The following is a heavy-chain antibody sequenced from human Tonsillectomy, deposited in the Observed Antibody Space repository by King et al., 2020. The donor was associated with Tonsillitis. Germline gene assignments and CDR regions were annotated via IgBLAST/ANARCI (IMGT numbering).Heavy chain of an antibody. CDR3: ARAYGARGGDY. V-gene: IGHV4-34*01. J-gene: IGHJ4*02. Sequence: VQLQQWGAGLLKPSETLSLTCAVYGGSFSGYYWSWIRQPPGKGLEWIGEINPSGNTSYNPSLKTRVTISVDTSRNQFSLKLRSMTATDTAVYYCARAYGARGGDYWGQGTLAT. CDR1: GGSFSGYY. CDR2: INPSGNT. D-gene: IGHD4-17*01.